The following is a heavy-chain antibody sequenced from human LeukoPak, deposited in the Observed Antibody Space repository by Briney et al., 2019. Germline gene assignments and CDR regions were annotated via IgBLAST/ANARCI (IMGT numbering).Heavy chain of an antibody. CDR2: IYYSGST. CDR3: ARDHPYYGDYYYGMDV. Sequence: SETLSLTCTVSSGSNSSYYWSWLRQPPGKGLEGSGYIYYSGSTNYNPSLKSRVTISVDTSKNQFSLKLSSVTAADTAVYYCARDHPYYGDYYYGMDVWGQGTTVTVSS. CDR1: SGSNSSYY. D-gene: IGHD4-17*01. V-gene: IGHV4-59*01. J-gene: IGHJ6*02.